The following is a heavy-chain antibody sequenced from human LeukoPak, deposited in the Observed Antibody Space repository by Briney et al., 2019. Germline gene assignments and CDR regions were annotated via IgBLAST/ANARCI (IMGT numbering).Heavy chain of an antibody. CDR2: VRPDGSSQ. Sequence: TGESLRLSCAASGFTFSNFGMHWVRQAPGKGLEWVAFVRPDGSSQYYADSVKGRFTISRDNSKNTLYLQMNSLRAEDTAFYYCAKDQAGTWGLDYWGQGTLVTVSS. CDR1: GFTFSNFG. V-gene: IGHV3-30*02. J-gene: IGHJ4*02. D-gene: IGHD3-10*01. CDR3: AKDQAGTWGLDY.